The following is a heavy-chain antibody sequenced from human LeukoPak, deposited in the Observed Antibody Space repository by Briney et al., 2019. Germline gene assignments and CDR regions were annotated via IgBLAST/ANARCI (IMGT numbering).Heavy chain of an antibody. V-gene: IGHV1-2*02. CDR1: GYTFTGYY. J-gene: IGHJ4*02. CDR2: INPNSGGT. Sequence: ASVKVSCKASGYTFTGYYMHWVRQAPGQGLEWMGWINPNSGGTNYAQKFQGRVTMTRDTSISTAYMELSRLRSDDTAVYYCAREGITMVRGVQTNAPRGLGYWGQGTLVTVSS. CDR3: AREGITMVRGVQTNAPRGLGY. D-gene: IGHD3-10*01.